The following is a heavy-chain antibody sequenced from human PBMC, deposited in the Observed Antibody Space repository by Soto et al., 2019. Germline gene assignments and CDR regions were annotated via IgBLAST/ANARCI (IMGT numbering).Heavy chain of an antibody. CDR2: IYYRGST. CDR1: GGSISSGDYY. D-gene: IGHD4-17*01. CDR3: ARVPNGYGDYIDAFDI. J-gene: IGHJ3*02. Sequence: QVQLQESGPGLVKPSQTLSLTCTVSGGSISSGDYYWSWIRQPPGKGLEWIGYIYYRGSTYYNPSLKSRVTISXXTXKXXFSLQPSSVPAADTAVYYCARVPNGYGDYIDAFDIWGQGTMVTVSS. V-gene: IGHV4-30-4*01.